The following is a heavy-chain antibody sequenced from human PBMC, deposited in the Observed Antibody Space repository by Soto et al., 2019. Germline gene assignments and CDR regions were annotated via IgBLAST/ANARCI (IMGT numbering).Heavy chain of an antibody. CDR3: ARGRSYGDYFDY. Sequence: ASVKVSCKASGYSFTNNDVSWVRQAAGQGLEWMGWMNPGSGATGYAQKFQGRVTMTRDTSISTAYMELSRLRSDDTAVYYCARGRSYGDYFDYWGQGNMVAV. V-gene: IGHV1-8*01. CDR1: GYSFTNND. D-gene: IGHD4-17*01. CDR2: MNPGSGAT. J-gene: IGHJ4*02.